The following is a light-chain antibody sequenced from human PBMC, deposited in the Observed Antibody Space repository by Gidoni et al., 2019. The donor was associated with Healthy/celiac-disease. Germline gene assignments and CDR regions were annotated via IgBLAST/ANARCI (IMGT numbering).Light chain of an antibody. CDR2: AAS. V-gene: IGKV1-8*01. CDR3: QQYYSYPFT. J-gene: IGKJ3*01. CDR1: QVISSY. Sequence: AIRMTQSPSSFSASTGDRVTIPCRASQVISSYLAWYQQKPGKAPKLLIYAASTLQSGVPSRFSGSGSGTDFTLTISCLQSEDFATYYCQQYYSYPFTFGPXTKVDIK.